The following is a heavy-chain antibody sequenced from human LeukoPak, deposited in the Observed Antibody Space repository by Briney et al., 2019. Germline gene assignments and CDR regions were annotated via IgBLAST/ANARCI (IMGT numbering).Heavy chain of an antibody. V-gene: IGHV3-21*01. Sequence: PGGSLRLSCAASGFTFSSYSMNWVRQAPGKGLEWVSSISSSSSYIYYADSVKGRFTISRDNAKNSLYLRMNSLRAEDTAVYYCARGSEDVGSYRPGGGFDYWGQGTLVTVSS. CDR2: ISSSSSYI. J-gene: IGHJ4*02. D-gene: IGHD3-16*02. CDR3: ARGSEDVGSYRPGGGFDY. CDR1: GFTFSSYS.